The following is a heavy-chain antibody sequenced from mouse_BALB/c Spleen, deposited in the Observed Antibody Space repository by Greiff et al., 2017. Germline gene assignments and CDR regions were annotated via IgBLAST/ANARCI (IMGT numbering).Heavy chain of an antibody. CDR2: ISYSGST. Sequence: VQLQQSGPSLVKPSQTLSLTCSVTGDSITSGYWNWIRKFPGNKLEYMGYISYSGSTYYNPSLKSRISITRDTSKNQYYLQLNSVTTEDTASYYCARFEGITTALYAMDYWGQGTSVTVSS. J-gene: IGHJ4*01. CDR3: ARFEGITTALYAMDY. V-gene: IGHV3-8*02. CDR1: GDSITSGY. D-gene: IGHD1-2*01.